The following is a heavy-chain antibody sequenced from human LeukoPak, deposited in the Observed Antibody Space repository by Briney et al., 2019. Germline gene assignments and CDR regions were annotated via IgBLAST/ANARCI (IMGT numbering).Heavy chain of an antibody. CDR1: GFTFSSYS. Sequence: GGSLRLPCAASGFTFSSYSMNWVRQAPGKGLEWVSSISSSSSYIYYADSVKGRFTISRDNAKNSLYLQMNSLRAEDTAVYYCAREVVPASFDYWGQGTLVTVSS. CDR3: AREVVPASFDY. J-gene: IGHJ4*02. D-gene: IGHD2-2*01. V-gene: IGHV3-21*01. CDR2: ISSSSSYI.